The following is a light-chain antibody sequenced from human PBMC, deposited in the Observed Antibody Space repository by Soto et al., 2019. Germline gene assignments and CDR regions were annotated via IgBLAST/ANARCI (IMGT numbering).Light chain of an antibody. CDR3: QVWDSSSDPRVV. Sequence: SYELTQAPSVSVAPGHTARITCGGNNIAIKSVHWYQQKPGQAPVLVVYDDGDRHSGIPERFSASNSGNTATLNLTGVEAGDEADYNCQVWDSSSDPRVVFGRVTKPTVL. V-gene: IGLV3-21*02. CDR2: DDG. J-gene: IGLJ2*01. CDR1: NIAIKS.